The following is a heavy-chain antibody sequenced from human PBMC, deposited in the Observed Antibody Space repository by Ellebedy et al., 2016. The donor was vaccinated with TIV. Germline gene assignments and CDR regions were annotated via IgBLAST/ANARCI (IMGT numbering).Heavy chain of an antibody. CDR3: ARWPSGDAPLDY. Sequence: GGSLRLSCAASEFTFSSYAMSWVRQAPGKGLDWVSAISGSGGSTYYADSVKGRFTISRDNSKNTLYLQMNSLRAEDTAVYYCARWPSGDAPLDYWGQGTLVTVSS. CDR2: ISGSGGST. J-gene: IGHJ4*02. D-gene: IGHD4-17*01. V-gene: IGHV3-23*01. CDR1: EFTFSSYA.